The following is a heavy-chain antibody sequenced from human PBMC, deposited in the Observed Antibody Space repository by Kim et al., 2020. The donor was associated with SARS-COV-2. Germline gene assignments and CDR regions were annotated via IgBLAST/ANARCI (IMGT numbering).Heavy chain of an antibody. CDR2: IYYSGST. J-gene: IGHJ4*02. D-gene: IGHD2-2*01. Sequence: SETLSLTCTVSGGSVSSGSYYWSWIRQPPGKGLEWIGYIYYSGSTNYNPSLKSRVTISVDTSKNQFSLKLSSVTAADTAVYYCARFNPGSAILVVARHSRYYFDYWGQGTLVTVSS. CDR1: GGSVSSGSYY. V-gene: IGHV4-61*01. CDR3: ARFNPGSAILVVARHSRYYFDY.